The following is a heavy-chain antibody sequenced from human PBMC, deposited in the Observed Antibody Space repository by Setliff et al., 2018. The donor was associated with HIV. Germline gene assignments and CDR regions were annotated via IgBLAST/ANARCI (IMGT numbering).Heavy chain of an antibody. V-gene: IGHV4-39*02. CDR1: GGSISVNNYF. CDR2: VNKSGNS. J-gene: IGHJ6*03. Sequence: PSETLSLTCSVSGGSISVNNYFWAWVRQPPGQGLEWIASVNKSGNSYYKPSLKSRATISVDTSENHSSLRLNSVTAADTAVYSCARLDYNNYYSYYIDVWGEGTMVTVSS. CDR3: ARLDYNNYYSYYIDV. D-gene: IGHD4-4*01.